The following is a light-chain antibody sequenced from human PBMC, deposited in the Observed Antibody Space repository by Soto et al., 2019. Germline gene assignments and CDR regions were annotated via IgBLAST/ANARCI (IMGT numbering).Light chain of an antibody. J-gene: IGLJ3*02. Sequence: QSALTQPRSVSGSPGQSVTISCTGTSSDVGGYNYVSWYQQHPGKAPKLMIYDVTKRPSGVPDRFSGSKSGNRASLTISGLQADDEADYYCCSYAGSSTSMFVGGTKLTVL. CDR1: SSDVGGYNY. V-gene: IGLV2-11*01. CDR2: DVT. CDR3: CSYAGSSTSM.